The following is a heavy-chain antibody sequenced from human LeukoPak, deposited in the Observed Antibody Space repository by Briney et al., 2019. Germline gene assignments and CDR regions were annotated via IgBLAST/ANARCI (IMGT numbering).Heavy chain of an antibody. CDR3: ARGIGGHSYYFDY. CDR2: IYTGGST. D-gene: IGHD5-18*01. J-gene: IGHJ4*01. Sequence: SETLSLTCTVSGGSVNSGGYYWSWIRQPAGKGLEWIGRIYTGGSTNYSPSLRSRVTISLDTSNNQFSLNLTSVTAADTAVYYCARGIGGHSYYFDYWGQGTLVTVSS. CDR1: GGSVNSGGYY. V-gene: IGHV4-61*02.